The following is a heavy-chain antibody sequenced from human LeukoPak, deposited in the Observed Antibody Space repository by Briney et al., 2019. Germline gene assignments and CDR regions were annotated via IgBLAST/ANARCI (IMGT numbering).Heavy chain of an antibody. CDR1: GYTFTSYY. V-gene: IGHV1-46*03. Sequence: ASVKVSCKASGYTFTSYYMLWVRQAPGQGLEWMGIINPSGGSTSYAQKFQGRVTMTRDMSTSTVYMELSSLRSEDTAVYYCAAMIVVAHGAFDYWGQGTLVTVSS. D-gene: IGHD3-22*01. J-gene: IGHJ4*02. CDR2: INPSGGST. CDR3: AAMIVVAHGAFDY.